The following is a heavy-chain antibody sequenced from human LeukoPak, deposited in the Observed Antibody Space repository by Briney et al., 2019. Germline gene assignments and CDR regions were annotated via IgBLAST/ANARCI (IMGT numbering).Heavy chain of an antibody. CDR2: ISSSAVDR. CDR1: GFTFSSYS. Sequence: PGGSLRLSCVGSGFTFSSYSMNWVRQAPGKGLEWVSSISSSAVDRYYADSVKGRFTISRDSAKNSLYLHMNSLTAEDTAVYYCARASMVADFDHWGRGTLVTVSS. CDR3: ARASMVADFDH. V-gene: IGHV3-21*01. D-gene: IGHD4/OR15-4a*01. J-gene: IGHJ4*02.